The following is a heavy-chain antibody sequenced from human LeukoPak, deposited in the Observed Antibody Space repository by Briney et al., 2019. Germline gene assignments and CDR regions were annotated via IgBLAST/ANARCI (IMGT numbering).Heavy chain of an antibody. CDR1: GGSISSYY. V-gene: IGHV4-59*08. Sequence: SETLSLTCTVSGGSISSYYWSWIRQPPGKGLEWIGYIYYSGSTNYNPSLKSRVTISVDTSKNQFSLKLSSVTAADTAVYYCARLKYYYDRSGYSPFFDYWGQGTLVTVSS. J-gene: IGHJ4*02. CDR2: IYYSGST. CDR3: ARLKYYYDRSGYSPFFDY. D-gene: IGHD3-22*01.